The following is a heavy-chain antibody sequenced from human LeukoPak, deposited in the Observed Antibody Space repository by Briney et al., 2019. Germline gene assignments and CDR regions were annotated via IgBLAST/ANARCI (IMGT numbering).Heavy chain of an antibody. J-gene: IGHJ3*02. D-gene: IGHD2-15*01. Sequence: PGGSLRLSCAASGFTFGDYAMHWVRQAPGKGLEWVSGISWNSGSIGYADSVKGRFTISRDNAKNSLYLQMNSLRAEDTALYYCAKDVIVRLGDAFDIWGQGTMVTVSS. CDR3: AKDVIVRLGDAFDI. V-gene: IGHV3-9*01. CDR2: ISWNSGSI. CDR1: GFTFGDYA.